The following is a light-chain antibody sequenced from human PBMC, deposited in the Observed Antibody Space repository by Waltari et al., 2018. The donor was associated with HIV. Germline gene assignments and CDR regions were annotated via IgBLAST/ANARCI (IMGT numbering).Light chain of an antibody. J-gene: IGLJ2*01. CDR3: SSYTSSNTLV. CDR1: SSDVGGSDH. V-gene: IGLV2-14*01. Sequence: QSALTQTASVSGSPGQSITISCTGTSSDVGGSDHVSWYQQHPGKAPELVIYEVYNRPSGISHRVSGSKSGNTASLTISGLQAEDEADYFCSSYTSSNTLVFGGGTKVTVL. CDR2: EVY.